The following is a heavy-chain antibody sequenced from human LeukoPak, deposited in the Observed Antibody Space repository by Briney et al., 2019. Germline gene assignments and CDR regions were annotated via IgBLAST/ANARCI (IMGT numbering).Heavy chain of an antibody. CDR3: ARYLSGEGLDY. CDR2: IYSGGST. J-gene: IGHJ4*02. V-gene: IGHV3-53*01. D-gene: IGHD1-26*01. CDR1: GFTVSSNY. Sequence: PGRSLRLSCAASGFTVSSNYMSWVRQAPGKGLEWVSVIYSGGSTYYADSVKGRFTTSRDNSKNTLYLQMNSLRAEDTAVYYCARYLSGEGLDYWGQGTLVTVSS.